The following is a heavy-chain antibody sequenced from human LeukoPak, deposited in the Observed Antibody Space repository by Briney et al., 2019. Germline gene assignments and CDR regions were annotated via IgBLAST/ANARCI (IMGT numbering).Heavy chain of an antibody. CDR3: ARVGDGYSVNYFDF. V-gene: IGHV3-48*02. CDR2: ITSTSSTV. Sequence: GGSLRLSCAASGFTFSSYSMSWVRQAPGKGLEWVSYITSTSSTVYYADSVKGRFTVSRDNAENSLYLQMNSLRDEDTAMFYCARVGDGYSVNYFDFWGQGTLVTVSS. CDR1: GFTFSSYS. J-gene: IGHJ4*02. D-gene: IGHD5-24*01.